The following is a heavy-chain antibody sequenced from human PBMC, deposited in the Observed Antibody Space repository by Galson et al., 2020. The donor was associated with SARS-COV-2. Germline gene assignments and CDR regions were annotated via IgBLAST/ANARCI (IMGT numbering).Heavy chain of an antibody. V-gene: IGHV3-21*01. J-gene: IGHJ3*02. D-gene: IGHD4-17*01. CDR1: GFTFSSYS. CDR3: AREYVTVTTNAFDI. CDR2: ISSSSSYI. Sequence: GGSLRLSCAASGFTFSSYSMNWVRQAPGKGLEWVSSISSSSSYIYYADSVKGRFTISRDNAKNSLYLQMNSLRAEDTAVYYGAREYVTVTTNAFDIWGQWTMVTISS.